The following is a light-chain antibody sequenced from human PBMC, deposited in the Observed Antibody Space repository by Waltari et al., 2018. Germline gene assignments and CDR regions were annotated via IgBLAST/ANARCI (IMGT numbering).Light chain of an antibody. CDR1: GSNIGAGYD. CDR2: GST. Sequence: QSVLTQPPSVSGAPGQRVTISCTGSGSNIGAGYDVHWYQQLPRAAPKLLIYGSTSRPLGVPDRFFGSKSGTSASLAISGLQSEDEADYYCAAWDDSLIGPVFGGGTKLTVL. J-gene: IGLJ3*02. V-gene: IGLV1-40*01. CDR3: AAWDDSLIGPV.